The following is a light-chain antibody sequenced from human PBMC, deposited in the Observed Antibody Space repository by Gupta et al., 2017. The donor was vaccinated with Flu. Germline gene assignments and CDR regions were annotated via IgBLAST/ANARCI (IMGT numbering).Light chain of an antibody. Sequence: EIVMTQSPATLSVSPGERATLSCRASQSVSSNLAWYQQKPGQAPRLLIFGASTRATGIPARFSASGSGTDFTLTISSLQSEDFAVYYCLQYNDWPPTFGQGTKVEIK. CDR2: GAS. CDR1: QSVSSN. CDR3: LQYNDWPPT. J-gene: IGKJ1*01. V-gene: IGKV3-15*01.